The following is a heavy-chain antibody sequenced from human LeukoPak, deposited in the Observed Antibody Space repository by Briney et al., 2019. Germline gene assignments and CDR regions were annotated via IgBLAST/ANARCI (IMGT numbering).Heavy chain of an antibody. J-gene: IGHJ4*02. V-gene: IGHV3-23*01. D-gene: IGHD3-22*01. CDR3: AKDESQYYDSSGYYFSDYFDY. Sequence: GGSLRLSCAASGFTFSSYAMSWVRQAPGKGLEWVSAISGSGGSTYYADSVKGRFTISRDNSKNTLYLQMNSLRAEDTAVYYCAKDESQYYDSSGYYFSDYFDYWGQGNLVTVSS. CDR2: ISGSGGST. CDR1: GFTFSSYA.